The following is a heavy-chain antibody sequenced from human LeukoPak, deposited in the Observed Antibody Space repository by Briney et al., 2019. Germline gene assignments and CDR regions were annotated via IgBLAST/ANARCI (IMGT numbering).Heavy chain of an antibody. CDR2: IYSRGRT. CDR1: GFTVSSNY. D-gene: IGHD5-12*01. Sequence: PPGGSLRPSCAASGFTVSSNYMGSVRQAPGKWREWVSVIYSRGRTDYAHSVKGRYTIPRHNCKNTLYLQMNSLRAEDTAVYYCARIHGSGWLRSPSAAFDIWGQGTMVTVSS. CDR3: ARIHGSGWLRSPSAAFDI. V-gene: IGHV3-53*04. J-gene: IGHJ3*02.